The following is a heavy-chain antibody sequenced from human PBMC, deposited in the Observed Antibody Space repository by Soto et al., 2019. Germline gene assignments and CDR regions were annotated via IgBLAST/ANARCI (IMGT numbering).Heavy chain of an antibody. CDR2: IYYSGST. J-gene: IGHJ4*02. V-gene: IGHV4-59*01. D-gene: IGHD3-10*02. Sequence: ASETLSLTCTVSGGSISSYYWSWIRQPPGKGLEWIGYIYYSGSTNYNPSLKSRVTISVDTSKNQFSLKLSSVTAADTAVYYCARGMLFFAYWGQGTLVTVSS. CDR1: GGSISSYY. CDR3: ARGMLFFAY.